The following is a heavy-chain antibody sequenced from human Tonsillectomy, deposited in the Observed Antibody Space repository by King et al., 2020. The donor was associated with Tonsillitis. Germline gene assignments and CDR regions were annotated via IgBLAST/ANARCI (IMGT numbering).Heavy chain of an antibody. Sequence: QLQESGPGLVKPSETLSFTGTFSVGSISSYSWSWIRRPQGRGLDGMGYINYSGSTNYNPSLKSRVTISVDTSKNQFSLKLSSVTAADTAVYYCARRYYGSGDDDAFDIWGQGTMVTVSS. CDR1: VGSISSYS. D-gene: IGHD3-10*01. J-gene: IGHJ3*02. CDR3: ARRYYGSGDDDAFDI. CDR2: INYSGST. V-gene: IGHV4-59*08.